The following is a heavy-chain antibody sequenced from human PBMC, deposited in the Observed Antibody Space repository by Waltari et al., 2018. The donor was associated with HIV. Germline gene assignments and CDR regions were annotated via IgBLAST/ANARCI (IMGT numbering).Heavy chain of an antibody. CDR2: ITENAGDK. J-gene: IGHJ3*02. V-gene: IGHV3-23*01. CDR1: GFTFSAHA. CDR3: AREDMSRIFAFDM. D-gene: IGHD2-15*01. Sequence: EAQVLESGGGLVQPGGSLTLSCAASGFTFSAHAMAWFRQAPGKGLEWVSGITENAGDKFYADSVRGRFTISRDDSKNTLYLQMNSLRAEETAVYYCAREDMSRIFAFDMWGRGTMVTVSS.